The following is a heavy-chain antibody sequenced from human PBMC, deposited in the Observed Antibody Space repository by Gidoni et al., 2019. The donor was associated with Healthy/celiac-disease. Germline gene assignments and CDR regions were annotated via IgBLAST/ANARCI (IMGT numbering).Heavy chain of an antibody. D-gene: IGHD3-22*01. Sequence: EVQLVESGGGVVQPGGSLRPSCSASGFTFSSYAMHCVRQAPGKGLEYVSAISSNGGSTYYADSVKGRFTISRDNSKNTLYLQMSSLRAEDTAVYYCVKGDDYYDSSGYYYWGQGTLVTVSS. CDR1: GFTFSSYA. V-gene: IGHV3-64D*06. J-gene: IGHJ4*02. CDR3: VKGDDYYDSSGYYY. CDR2: ISSNGGST.